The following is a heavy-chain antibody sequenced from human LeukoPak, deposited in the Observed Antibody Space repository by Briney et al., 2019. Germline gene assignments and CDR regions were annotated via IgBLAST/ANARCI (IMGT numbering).Heavy chain of an antibody. CDR3: AREGHGPQNYYNYYYMDV. Sequence: ASVKVSCKASGYTFTSYYMHWVRQAPGQGLEWMGIINPSGGSTSYAQKFQGRVTMTRDTSTSTVYMELSSLRSEDTAVYYCAREGHGPQNYYNYYYMDVWGKGTTVTVSS. J-gene: IGHJ6*03. CDR1: GYTFTSYY. V-gene: IGHV1-46*03. D-gene: IGHD2-8*01. CDR2: INPSGGST.